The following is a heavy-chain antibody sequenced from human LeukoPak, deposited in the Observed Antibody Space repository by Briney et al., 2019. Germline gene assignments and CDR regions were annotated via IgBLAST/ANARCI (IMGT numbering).Heavy chain of an antibody. D-gene: IGHD3-22*01. Sequence: PSETLFLTCTVSGGSISSYYWSWIRQPPGKGLEWIGYIYYSGSTNYNPSLKSRVTISVDTSKNQFSLKLSSVTAADTAVYYCARGQDDSVDYWGQGTLVTVSS. J-gene: IGHJ4*02. CDR2: IYYSGST. CDR3: ARGQDDSVDY. V-gene: IGHV4-59*01. CDR1: GGSISSYY.